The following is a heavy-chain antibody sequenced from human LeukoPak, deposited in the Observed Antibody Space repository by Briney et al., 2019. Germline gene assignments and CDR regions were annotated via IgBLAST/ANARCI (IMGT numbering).Heavy chain of an antibody. Sequence: ASVKVSCKASGYTFTGYHMHWVRQASGQGLEWMGRINPNSGDTNYAQKFQGRVTMTRDTSISTAYMELSRLRSEDTAVYYCARGSGPYYYYGMDVWGQGTTLTVSS. CDR3: ARGSGPYYYYGMDV. D-gene: IGHD6-25*01. J-gene: IGHJ6*02. V-gene: IGHV1-2*06. CDR2: INPNSGDT. CDR1: GYTFTGYH.